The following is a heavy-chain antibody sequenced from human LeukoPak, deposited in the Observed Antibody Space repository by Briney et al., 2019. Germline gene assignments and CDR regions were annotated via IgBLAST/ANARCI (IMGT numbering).Heavy chain of an antibody. J-gene: IGHJ4*02. CDR2: IYATGST. D-gene: IGHD3-16*01. CDR1: GGSITGYY. CDR3: ARDKVWGGGNYALDY. Sequence: SETLSLTCAVSGGSITGYYWSWIRQPAGKGLEWIGRIYATGSTNYNPSLKSRVTMSVDTSKNQFSLKLSSVTAADTAVYYCARDKVWGGGNYALDYWGQGTLVTVSS. V-gene: IGHV4-4*07.